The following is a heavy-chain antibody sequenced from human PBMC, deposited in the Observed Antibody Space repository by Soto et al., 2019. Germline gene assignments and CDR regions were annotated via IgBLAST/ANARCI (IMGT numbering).Heavy chain of an antibody. J-gene: IGHJ4*02. V-gene: IGHV3-7*01. Sequence: VQLVESGGGLVQLGGSRRLSCAASGFTFSSFWMTWVRQAPGKGLEWVANIKHDGSEKYYVESVKGRFTISRDNARNSLFLEMKSLRSEDTAVYSCVRDRSGSYLEGFDYWGQGTLVTVS. CDR3: VRDRSGSYLEGFDY. CDR2: IKHDGSEK. D-gene: IGHD1-26*01. CDR1: GFTFSSFW.